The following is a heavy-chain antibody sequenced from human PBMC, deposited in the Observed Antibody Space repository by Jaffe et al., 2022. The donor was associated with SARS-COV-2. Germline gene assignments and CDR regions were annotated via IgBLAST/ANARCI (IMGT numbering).Heavy chain of an antibody. Sequence: EVQLVESGGGLVQPGGSLRLSCAASGFTFSSYWMHWVRQAPGKGLVWVSRINSDGSSTSYADSVKGRFTISRDNAKNTLYLQMNSLRAEDTAVYYCARDVLHCSSTSCYFHYYGMDVWGQGTTVTVSS. CDR3: ARDVLHCSSTSCYFHYYGMDV. CDR1: GFTFSSYW. J-gene: IGHJ6*02. CDR2: INSDGSST. D-gene: IGHD2-2*01. V-gene: IGHV3-74*01.